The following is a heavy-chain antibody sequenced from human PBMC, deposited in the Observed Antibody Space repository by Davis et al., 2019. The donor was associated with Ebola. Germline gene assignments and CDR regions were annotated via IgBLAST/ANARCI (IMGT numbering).Heavy chain of an antibody. D-gene: IGHD2-21*02. J-gene: IGHJ6*02. CDR1: GFTFKRSA. Sequence: GESLTISCEASGFTFKRSAMNWVRLAPGKGLEWVSTISATGEGTYYADSVKGRFTSSRDNSKSMVYLQARSLRAEDTAVYYCAKCIVVVTAILYDYYYGMDVWGQGTTVTVSS. V-gene: IGHV3-23*01. CDR2: ISATGEGT. CDR3: AKCIVVVTAILYDYYYGMDV.